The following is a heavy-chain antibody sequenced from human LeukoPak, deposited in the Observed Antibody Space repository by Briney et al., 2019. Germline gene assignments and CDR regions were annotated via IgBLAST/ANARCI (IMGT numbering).Heavy chain of an antibody. J-gene: IGHJ6*02. V-gene: IGHV1-8*01. D-gene: IGHD6-19*01. CDR2: MNPNSGNT. CDR3: ARPSSTVFLEQYYYYYGMDV. CDR1: GYTFTSYD. Sequence: GASVKVSCKASGYTFTSYDINWVRQAPGQGLEWMGWMNPNSGNTGYAQKFQGRVTMTRNTSISTAYMELSSLRSEDTAVYYCARPSSTVFLEQYYYYYGMDVWGQGTTVTVSS.